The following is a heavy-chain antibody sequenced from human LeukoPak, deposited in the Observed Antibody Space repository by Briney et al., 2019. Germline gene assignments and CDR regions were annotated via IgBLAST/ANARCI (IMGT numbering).Heavy chain of an antibody. J-gene: IGHJ5*02. CDR3: ARDIQGAALWGNWFDP. Sequence: SETLSLTCTVSGGSISSYYWSWIRQPPGKGLEWIGYIYYSGSTNYNPSLKSRVTISVDTSKNQFSLKLSSVTAADTAVYYCARDIQGAALWGNWFDPWGQGTLVTVSS. CDR1: GGSISSYY. D-gene: IGHD3-16*01. CDR2: IYYSGST. V-gene: IGHV4-59*12.